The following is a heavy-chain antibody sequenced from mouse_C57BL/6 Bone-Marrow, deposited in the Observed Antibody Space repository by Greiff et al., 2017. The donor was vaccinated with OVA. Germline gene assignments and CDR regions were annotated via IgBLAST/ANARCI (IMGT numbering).Heavy chain of an antibody. J-gene: IGHJ3*01. Sequence: TASGIDFSRYWMSWVRRAPGKGLEWIGEINPDSSTINYAPSLKDKFIISRDNAKNTLYLQMSKVRSEDTALYYCASDSSGYWFAYWGQGTLVTVSA. CDR1: GIDFSRYW. D-gene: IGHD3-2*02. CDR2: INPDSSTI. CDR3: ASDSSGYWFAY. V-gene: IGHV4-1*01.